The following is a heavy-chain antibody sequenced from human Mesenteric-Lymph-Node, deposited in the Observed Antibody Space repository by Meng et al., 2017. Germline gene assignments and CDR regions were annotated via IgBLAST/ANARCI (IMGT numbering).Heavy chain of an antibody. Sequence: ETLSLTCTASGFNFDDYGMTWVRQAPGKGLEWVSGINWNGGSTGYADSVKGRFTISRDNAKKSLYLEMNSLRAEDTAVYYCARPQRITMVRGVGNYYYAMDVWGQGTTVTVSS. CDR2: INWNGGST. CDR1: GFNFDDYG. V-gene: IGHV3-20*04. J-gene: IGHJ6*02. CDR3: ARPQRITMVRGVGNYYYAMDV. D-gene: IGHD3-10*01.